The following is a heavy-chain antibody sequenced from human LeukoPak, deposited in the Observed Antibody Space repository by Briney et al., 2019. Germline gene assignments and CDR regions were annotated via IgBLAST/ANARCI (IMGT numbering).Heavy chain of an antibody. Sequence: PSETLSLTCTVSGGSTSSSSYYWGWIRQPPGKGLEWIGSIYYSGSTYYNPSLKSRVTISVDTSKNQFSLKLSSVTAADTAVYYCARLNSWDGYNQDYWGQGTLVTVSS. CDR1: GGSTSSSSYY. V-gene: IGHV4-39*01. CDR2: IYYSGST. J-gene: IGHJ4*02. CDR3: ARLNSWDGYNQDY. D-gene: IGHD5-24*01.